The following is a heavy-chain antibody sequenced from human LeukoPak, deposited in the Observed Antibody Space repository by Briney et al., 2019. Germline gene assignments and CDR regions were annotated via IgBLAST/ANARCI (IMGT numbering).Heavy chain of an antibody. V-gene: IGHV3-48*01. CDR2: ITGSSSTI. Sequence: GGSLRLSCAASGFTFSSYSMNWVRQAPGKGLEWVSYITGSSSTIYYADSVKGRFTISRDNAKNSLYLQMSSLRAEDTAVYYCATAYWDYWGQGTPVTVSS. J-gene: IGHJ4*02. CDR3: ATAYWDY. D-gene: IGHD2-8*02. CDR1: GFTFSSYS.